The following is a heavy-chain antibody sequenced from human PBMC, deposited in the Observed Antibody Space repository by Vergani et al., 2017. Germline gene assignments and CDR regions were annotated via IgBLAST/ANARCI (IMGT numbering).Heavy chain of an antibody. CDR2: IWYDGSKE. V-gene: IGHV3-33*01. CDR3: ARSGYCAHGVCYMTYYSYMDV. CDR1: GFTLSSHA. J-gene: IGHJ6*03. Sequence: QVQLEESGGGVVQTGRSLRLSCAGSGFTLSSHAMHWVRQAPGKGLEGVAFIWYDGSKEYYADSVKGRFTISRDNSKNTLYLQMNNLRAADTAVYYCARSGYCAHGVCYMTYYSYMDVWGKGTAVTVSS. D-gene: IGHD2-8*01.